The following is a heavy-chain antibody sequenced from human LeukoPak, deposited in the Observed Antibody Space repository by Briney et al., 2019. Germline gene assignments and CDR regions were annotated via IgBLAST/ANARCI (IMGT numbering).Heavy chain of an antibody. Sequence: SETLSLTCTVSGGSISGYYWSWIRQPPGKGLEWIGYIYYSGSTNYNPSLESRVTISVDTSKNQFSLKLSSVTAADTAVYYCARGGTRYTFANWGQGTLVTVSS. CDR2: IYYSGST. CDR1: GGSISGYY. D-gene: IGHD5-18*01. CDR3: ARGGTRYTFAN. V-gene: IGHV4-59*01. J-gene: IGHJ4*02.